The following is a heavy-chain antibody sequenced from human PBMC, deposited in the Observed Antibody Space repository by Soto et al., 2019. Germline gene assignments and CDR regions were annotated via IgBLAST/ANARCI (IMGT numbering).Heavy chain of an antibody. D-gene: IGHD6-6*01. CDR1: VFIFSSYA. Sequence: LRLSCEASVFIFSSYAITWVRQAPGKGLEWVSTISGTGVNTYYADSVKGRFTVSRDNSKNTVWLQMNSLRAADSSVYYCAKDSVHNLYRTSSLEDCFGPWGQGTLVTVSS. CDR3: AKDSVHNLYRTSSLEDCFGP. V-gene: IGHV3-23*01. J-gene: IGHJ5*02. CDR2: ISGTGVNT.